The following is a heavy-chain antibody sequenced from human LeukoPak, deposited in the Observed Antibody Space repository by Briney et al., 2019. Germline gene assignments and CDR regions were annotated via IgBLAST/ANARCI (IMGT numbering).Heavy chain of an antibody. CDR2: IIPIFGTA. Sequence: EASVKVSCKASGGTFSSYAISWVRQAPGQGLEWMGGIIPIFGTANYAQKFQGRVTITADESTSTAYMELSSLRSEDTAAYYCARGSIGLRYYYYYMDVWGKGTTVTVSS. J-gene: IGHJ6*03. V-gene: IGHV1-69*13. CDR1: GGTFSSYA. D-gene: IGHD3-10*01. CDR3: ARGSIGLRYYYYYMDV.